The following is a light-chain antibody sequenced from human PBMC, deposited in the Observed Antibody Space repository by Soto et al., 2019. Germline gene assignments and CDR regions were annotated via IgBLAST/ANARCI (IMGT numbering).Light chain of an antibody. Sequence: DIQMTQSPSSLSASVGDRVTITCRASQSISRWLAWYQEKPGKAPKVLIYDASNFESGVPSRFSGSGSGTEFTLTISRLQPDDFATYYCQQYSSYWTVGQGTKVDIK. CDR1: QSISRW. CDR2: DAS. V-gene: IGKV1-5*01. CDR3: QQYSSYWT. J-gene: IGKJ1*01.